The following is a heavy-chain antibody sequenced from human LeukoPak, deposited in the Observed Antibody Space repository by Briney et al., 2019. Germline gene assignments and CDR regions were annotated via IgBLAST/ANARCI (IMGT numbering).Heavy chain of an antibody. V-gene: IGHV3-23*01. CDR2: ISGSGGST. J-gene: IGHJ4*02. CDR1: GFTFSSYA. CDR3: ANRGPGYRNSTSCYAPFDY. Sequence: GGSLRLSCAASGFTFSSYAMSWVRQAPGKGLEWVSAISGSGGSTYYADSVKGRFTISRDNSKNTLYLQMNSLRAEDTAVYYCANRGPGYRNSTSCYAPFDYWGQGTLVTVSS. D-gene: IGHD2-2*01.